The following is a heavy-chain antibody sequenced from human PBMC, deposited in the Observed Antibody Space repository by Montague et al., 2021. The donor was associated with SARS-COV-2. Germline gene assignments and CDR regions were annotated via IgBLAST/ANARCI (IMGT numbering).Heavy chain of an antibody. J-gene: IGHJ4*02. CDR2: IYDSGST. V-gene: IGHV4-59*02. CDR1: CSSVRSYY. Sequence: SETLSLTCIVSCSSVRSYYWSWIRQPPGKGLEWIGYIYDSGSTNYNPSLKSRVTISVDTSKNQFSLKLSSVTAADTAVYYCARENTVTTFGGPYYIDSWGQGTLVTVSA. CDR3: ARENTVTTFGGPYYIDS. D-gene: IGHD4-17*01.